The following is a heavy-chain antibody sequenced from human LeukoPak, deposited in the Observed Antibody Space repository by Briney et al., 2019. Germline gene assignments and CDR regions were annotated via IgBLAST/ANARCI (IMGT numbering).Heavy chain of an antibody. Sequence: PGGSLRLSCAASGFTFSSYGMHWVRQAPGKGLEWVAVIWYDGSNKYYADSVKGRFTISRDNSKNTLYLQMNSLRAEDTAVYYCASGGVPAATYYYYYGMDVWGKGTTVTVSS. CDR3: ASGGVPAATYYYYYGMDV. D-gene: IGHD2-2*01. J-gene: IGHJ6*04. V-gene: IGHV3-33*01. CDR2: IWYDGSNK. CDR1: GFTFSSYG.